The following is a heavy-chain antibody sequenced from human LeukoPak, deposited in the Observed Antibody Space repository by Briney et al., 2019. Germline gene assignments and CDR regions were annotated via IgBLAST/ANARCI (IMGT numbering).Heavy chain of an antibody. CDR3: AKHLWRDLLWFGEGYYFGY. CDR1: GFPFSNYA. Sequence: GGSLRLSCAASGFPFSNYAMSWVRQAPGKGLECVSVISGDGGSTYYADSVKGRFTISRDNSKDTLYLQINSLRAEDTAVYYCAKHLWRDLLWFGEGYYFGYWGQGTLVTVSS. CDR2: ISGDGGST. J-gene: IGHJ4*02. V-gene: IGHV3-23*01. D-gene: IGHD3-10*01.